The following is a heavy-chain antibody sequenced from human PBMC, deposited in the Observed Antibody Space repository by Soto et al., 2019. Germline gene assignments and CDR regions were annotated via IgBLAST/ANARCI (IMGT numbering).Heavy chain of an antibody. V-gene: IGHV4-31*03. CDR2: IYYSGST. CDR3: ARYRKVRGKFDP. CDR1: GGSISSGGYY. Sequence: SETLSLTCTVSGGSISSGGYYWSWIRQHPGKGLGWIGYIYYSGSTYYNPSLKSRVTISVDTSKNQFSLKLSSVTAADTAVYYCARYRKVRGKFDPWGQGTLVTVSS. J-gene: IGHJ5*02. D-gene: IGHD3-10*01.